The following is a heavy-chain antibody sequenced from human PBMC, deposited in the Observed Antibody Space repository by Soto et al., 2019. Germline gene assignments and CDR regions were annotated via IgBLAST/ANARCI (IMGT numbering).Heavy chain of an antibody. CDR2: ISNDGSST. V-gene: IGHV3-74*01. CDR1: GFTFSTYW. D-gene: IGHD6-25*01. CDR3: ARDRGRLFDI. J-gene: IGHJ3*02. Sequence: GGSLRLSCAASGFTFSTYWMEWVRQAPGEGLVWVSQISNDGSSTNYADSVKGRFTVSRDNAKNTLYLQMNSLRAEDTAVYYCARDRGRLFDIWGQGTMVTVS.